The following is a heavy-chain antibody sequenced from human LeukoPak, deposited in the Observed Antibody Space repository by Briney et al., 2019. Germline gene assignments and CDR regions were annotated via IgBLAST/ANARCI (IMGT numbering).Heavy chain of an antibody. Sequence: GGSLRLSCAASGFTFSSYGMHWVRQAPGKGLERVAVISYDGSNKYYADSVKGRFTISRDNSKNTLYLQMNSLRAEDSAVYYCAKGGVMITFGGLDYWGQGTLVTVSS. V-gene: IGHV3-30*18. J-gene: IGHJ4*02. CDR1: GFTFSSYG. D-gene: IGHD3-16*01. CDR2: ISYDGSNK. CDR3: AKGGVMITFGGLDY.